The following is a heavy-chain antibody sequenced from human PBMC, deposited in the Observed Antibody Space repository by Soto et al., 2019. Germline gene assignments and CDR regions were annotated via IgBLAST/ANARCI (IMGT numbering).Heavy chain of an antibody. CDR1: GFTFDDYA. J-gene: IGHJ6*02. CDR2: ISWDGGST. Sequence: QPGGTLRLSCAASGFTFDDYAMHWVRQAPGKGLEWVSLISWDGGSTYYADSVKGRFTISRDNSKNSLYLQMNSLRAEDTALYYCAKEIGYYDFPSGMDVWGQGTTVTVSS. V-gene: IGHV3-43D*04. CDR3: AKEIGYYDFPSGMDV. D-gene: IGHD3-3*01.